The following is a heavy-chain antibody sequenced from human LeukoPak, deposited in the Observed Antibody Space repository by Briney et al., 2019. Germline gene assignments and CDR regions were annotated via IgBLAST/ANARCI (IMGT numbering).Heavy chain of an antibody. J-gene: IGHJ4*02. Sequence: GGSLRLSCAASGMTLSNYWVNWVRQAPGKGLVWVSRINLDGSETDYADSVKGRFTISRDNTKNIVYLQMNSQRAEDTAVYYCARPYCLGVTCYSPPDYWGQGTLVTVSS. CDR2: INLDGSET. D-gene: IGHD2-15*01. CDR3: ARPYCLGVTCYSPPDY. V-gene: IGHV3-74*01. CDR1: GMTLSNYW.